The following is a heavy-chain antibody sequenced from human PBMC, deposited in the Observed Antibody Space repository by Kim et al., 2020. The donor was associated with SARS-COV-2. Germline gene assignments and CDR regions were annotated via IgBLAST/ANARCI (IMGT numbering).Heavy chain of an antibody. CDR2: IYYSGST. V-gene: IGHV4-39*01. Sequence: SETLSLTCTVSGGSISSSSYYWGWIRQPPGKGLEWIGSIYYSGSTYYNPSLKSRVTISVDTSENQFSLKLSSVTAADTAVYYCARHPEPYGDQEDYWGQGTLVTVSS. D-gene: IGHD4-17*01. CDR1: GGSISSSSYY. CDR3: ARHPEPYGDQEDY. J-gene: IGHJ4*02.